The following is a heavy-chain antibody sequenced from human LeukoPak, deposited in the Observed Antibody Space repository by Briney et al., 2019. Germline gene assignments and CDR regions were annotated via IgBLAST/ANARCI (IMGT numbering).Heavy chain of an antibody. V-gene: IGHV3-11*04. CDR3: ALGRIAVEGVGDY. CDR1: GFTFSDYY. J-gene: IGHJ4*02. CDR2: ISSSDNTI. Sequence: GGSLRLSCAASGFTFSDYYMSWIRQAPGKGLEWVSYISSSDNTIYYADSVKGRFAISRDNAKNSLYLQMNSLRAEDTAVYYCALGRIAVEGVGDYWGQGTLVTVSS. D-gene: IGHD6-19*01.